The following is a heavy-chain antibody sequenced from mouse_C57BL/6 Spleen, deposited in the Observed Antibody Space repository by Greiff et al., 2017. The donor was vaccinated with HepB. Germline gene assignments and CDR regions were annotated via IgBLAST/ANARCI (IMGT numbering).Heavy chain of an antibody. D-gene: IGHD1-1*01. V-gene: IGHV14-1*01. CDR1: GFNIKDYY. Sequence: VQLQQSGAELVRPGASVKLSCTASGFNIKDYYMHWVKHRPEQGLEWIGRIDPEDGDTEYAPKFQGKATMTADTSSNPAYLQLISLTSEDTAVYYCTCYYYGSSPLDCWGQGTTLAVSS. J-gene: IGHJ2*01. CDR3: TCYYYGSSPLDC. CDR2: IDPEDGDT.